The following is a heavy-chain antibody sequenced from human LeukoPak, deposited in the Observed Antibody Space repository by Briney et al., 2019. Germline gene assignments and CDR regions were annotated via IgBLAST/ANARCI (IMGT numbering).Heavy chain of an antibody. V-gene: IGHV4-39*02. D-gene: IGHD3-10*01. CDR2: IYYSGST. Sequence: KPSETLSLTCTVSGGSISRSSDYWVWIRQPPGKGLEWIGSIYYSGSTYYNPSLKSRVTISVDTSKNQFSLKLSSVTAADAAVYYCPREDGSGSYYLDYWGQGILVTVSS. CDR3: PREDGSGSYYLDY. J-gene: IGHJ4*02. CDR1: GGSISRSSDY.